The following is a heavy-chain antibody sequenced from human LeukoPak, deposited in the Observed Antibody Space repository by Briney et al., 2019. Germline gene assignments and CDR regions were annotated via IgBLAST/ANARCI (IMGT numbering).Heavy chain of an antibody. Sequence: SETLSLTCTVSGGSISSSSHYWGWIRQPPGKGLEWIGEINHSGSTNYNPSLKSRVTISVDTSKNQFSLKLSSVTAADTAVYYCARGHVGYDFWSGYQGRYFDYWGQGTLVTVSS. V-gene: IGHV4-39*07. CDR3: ARGHVGYDFWSGYQGRYFDY. J-gene: IGHJ4*02. D-gene: IGHD3-3*01. CDR1: GGSISSSSHY. CDR2: INHSGST.